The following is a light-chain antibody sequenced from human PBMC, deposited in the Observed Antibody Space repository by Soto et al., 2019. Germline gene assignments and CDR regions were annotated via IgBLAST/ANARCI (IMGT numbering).Light chain of an antibody. V-gene: IGLV1-40*01. CDR3: QSYDSTLSARYV. Sequence: QLVLTQPPSASGTPGQRVTISCSGSSSNIGRSYVYWYQQLPGTAPKLLIFGNINRPSGVPDRFSGSKSGTSASLAITGLQAEDEGDYYCQSYDSTLSARYVFGTGTKVTVL. CDR1: SSNIGRSY. J-gene: IGLJ1*01. CDR2: GNI.